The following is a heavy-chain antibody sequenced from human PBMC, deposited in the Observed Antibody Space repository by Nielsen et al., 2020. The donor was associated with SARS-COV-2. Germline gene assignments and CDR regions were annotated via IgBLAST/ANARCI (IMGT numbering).Heavy chain of an antibody. Sequence: SVKVSCKASGGTFSSYAISWVRQAPGQGLEWMGGITPILGIANYAQKFQGRVTITADKSTSTAYMELSSLRSEDTAVYYCAVSITMIVVGFDYWGQGTLVTVSS. CDR3: AVSITMIVVGFDY. D-gene: IGHD3-22*01. V-gene: IGHV1-69*10. CDR1: GGTFSSYA. J-gene: IGHJ4*02. CDR2: ITPILGIA.